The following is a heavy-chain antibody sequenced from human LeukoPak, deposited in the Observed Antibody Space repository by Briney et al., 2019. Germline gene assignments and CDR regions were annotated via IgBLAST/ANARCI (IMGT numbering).Heavy chain of an antibody. Sequence: GGSLRLSCEASGFTFRTYAMSWVRQAPGKGLEWVSAISSSGGSTYYADSVKGRFTISRDNSKNTLYLQMNSLRAEDTAVYYCAKDPGPSSSWPYNWFDPWGQGTLVTVSS. CDR1: GFTFRTYA. V-gene: IGHV3-23*01. J-gene: IGHJ5*02. CDR3: AKDPGPSSSWPYNWFDP. CDR2: ISSSGGST. D-gene: IGHD6-13*01.